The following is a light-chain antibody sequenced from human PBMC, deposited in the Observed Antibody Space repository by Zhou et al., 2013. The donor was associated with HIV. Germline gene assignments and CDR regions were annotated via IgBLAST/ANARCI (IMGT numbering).Light chain of an antibody. V-gene: IGKV1-33*01. CDR2: DAS. J-gene: IGKJ5*01. Sequence: DIQMTQSPSSLSASVGDRVTITCQASQDISNHLNWYQQKPGKAPKLLIYDASNLETGVPSRFSGSGSGTDFTFTISSLQPEDIATYYCQQYVNFFTFGQGHD. CDR1: QDISNH. CDR3: QQYVNFFT.